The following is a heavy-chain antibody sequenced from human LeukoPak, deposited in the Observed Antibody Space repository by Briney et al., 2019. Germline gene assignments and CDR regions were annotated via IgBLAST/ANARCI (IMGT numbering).Heavy chain of an antibody. V-gene: IGHV1-69*02. CDR2: IVPILGVP. CDR3: ARNRQGSNSYFDY. J-gene: IGHJ4*02. CDR1: GGTFNTYT. D-gene: IGHD6-6*01. Sequence: ASVKVSCKASGGTFNTYTLSWVRQAPGQGLEWMGTIVPILGVPNYAQKFQGRVSITADKSTSTAFIELSSLGSGDTAVYYCARNRQGSNSYFDYWGQGTLVTVSS.